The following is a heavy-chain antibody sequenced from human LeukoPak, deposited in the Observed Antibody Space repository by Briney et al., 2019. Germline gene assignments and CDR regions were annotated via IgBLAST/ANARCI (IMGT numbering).Heavy chain of an antibody. Sequence: PSETLSLTCTVSGGSISSYYWSWIRQPPGKGLEWIGYIYYSRSTNYNPSLKSRVTISVDTSKNQFSLKLSSVTAADTAVYYCARVVDYNAFDIWGQGTMVTVSS. J-gene: IGHJ3*02. CDR3: ARVVDYNAFDI. D-gene: IGHD4/OR15-4a*01. CDR1: GGSISSYY. V-gene: IGHV4-59*01. CDR2: IYYSRST.